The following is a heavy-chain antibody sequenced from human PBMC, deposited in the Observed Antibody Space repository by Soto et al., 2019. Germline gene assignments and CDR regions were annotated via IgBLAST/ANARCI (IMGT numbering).Heavy chain of an antibody. J-gene: IGHJ6*02. D-gene: IGHD3-22*01. CDR3: ARDKTYYYGSSGPYYYGMDV. CDR2: ISSSSSYT. CDR1: GFTFSDYY. Sequence: PGGSLRLSCAASGFTFSDYYMSWIRQAPGKGLEWVSYISSSSSYTNYADSVKGRFTIPRDNAKNSLYLQMNSLRAEDTAVYYCARDKTYYYGSSGPYYYGMDVWGQGTTVTVSS. V-gene: IGHV3-11*06.